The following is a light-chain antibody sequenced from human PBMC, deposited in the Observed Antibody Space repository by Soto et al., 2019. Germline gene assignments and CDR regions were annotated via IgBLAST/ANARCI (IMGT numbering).Light chain of an antibody. J-gene: IGKJ5*01. Sequence: DIQMTQSPSTLAACVGGRVTITFGASQSISSWLAWYQQKPGKAPKLLIYAASSLQSGVPSRFSGSGSGTEFTLTIRSLQPEDFATYYCQQSFRRPITLGQGTRLETK. CDR1: QSISSW. V-gene: IGKV1-5*01. CDR2: AAS. CDR3: QQSFRRPIT.